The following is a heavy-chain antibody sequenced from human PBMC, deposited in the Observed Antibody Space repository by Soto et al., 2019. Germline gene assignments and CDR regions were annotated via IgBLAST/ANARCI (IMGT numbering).Heavy chain of an antibody. J-gene: IGHJ6*02. CDR1: GGSISSYY. CDR3: ARDLVAKRGYSSSWYLNLNYGMDV. D-gene: IGHD6-13*01. V-gene: IGHV4-59*01. Sequence: SETLSLTCTVSGGSISSYYWSWIRQPPGKGLEWIGYIYYSGSTNYNPSLKSRVTISVDTSKNQFSLKLSSVTAADTAVYYCARDLVAKRGYSSSWYLNLNYGMDVWGQGTTVTVSS. CDR2: IYYSGST.